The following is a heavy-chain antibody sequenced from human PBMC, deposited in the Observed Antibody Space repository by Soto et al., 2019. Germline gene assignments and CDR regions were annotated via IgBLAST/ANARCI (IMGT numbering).Heavy chain of an antibody. D-gene: IGHD3-3*01. CDR3: ARTNDFWSGTLRHDAFDI. CDR1: GGSVSSGSYY. J-gene: IGHJ3*02. Sequence: QVQLQESGPGLVKPSETLSLTCAVSGGSVSSGSYYWSWIRQPPGKGLEWIGSFYSSGSTSYNPSLVSRVTISVDTAKNQFSLKLSSVTAADTAVYYCARTNDFWSGTLRHDAFDIWGQGTTVTVSS. CDR2: FYSSGST. V-gene: IGHV4-61*01.